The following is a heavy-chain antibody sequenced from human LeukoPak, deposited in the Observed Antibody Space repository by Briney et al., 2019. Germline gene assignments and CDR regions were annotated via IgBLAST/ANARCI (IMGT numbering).Heavy chain of an antibody. D-gene: IGHD2-15*01. CDR2: IYHSGST. V-gene: IGHV4-39*07. CDR1: GGSITSFIYY. Sequence: SETLSLTCTVSGGSITSFIYYWGWIRQPPGKGLEWIGSIYHSGSTNYNPSLKSRITISVDTSKNQFSLKLSSVTAADTAVYYCARNSCPSGSCYDNRGYFDYWGQGTLVTVSS. CDR3: ARNSCPSGSCYDNRGYFDY. J-gene: IGHJ4*02.